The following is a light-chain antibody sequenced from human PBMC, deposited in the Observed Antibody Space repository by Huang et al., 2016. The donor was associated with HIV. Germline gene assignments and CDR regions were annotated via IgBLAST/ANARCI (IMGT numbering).Light chain of an antibody. Sequence: DIQMTQSASPLSASVEDRVTITCRASQTISNWLAWYQQKPGKAPNLLIYKASTLESGVPSRFSGRGSGTEFTLTISSLQPDDFATYYCHHYNSYSGAFGQGTKVELK. CDR3: HHYNSYSGA. J-gene: IGKJ1*01. CDR1: QTISNW. V-gene: IGKV1-5*03. CDR2: KAS.